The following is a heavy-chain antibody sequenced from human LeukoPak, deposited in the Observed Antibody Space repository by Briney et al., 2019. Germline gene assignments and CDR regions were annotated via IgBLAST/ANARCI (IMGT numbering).Heavy chain of an antibody. Sequence: SETLSLTCAVYGGSFSGYYWSWIRQPPGKGLEWIGKINHSGSTNYNPSLKSRVTISVDTSKNQFSLKLSSVTAADTAVYYCARGPTVTTLDYWGQGTLVTVSS. D-gene: IGHD4-17*01. J-gene: IGHJ4*02. CDR3: ARGPTVTTLDY. CDR1: GGSFSGYY. CDR2: INHSGST. V-gene: IGHV4-34*01.